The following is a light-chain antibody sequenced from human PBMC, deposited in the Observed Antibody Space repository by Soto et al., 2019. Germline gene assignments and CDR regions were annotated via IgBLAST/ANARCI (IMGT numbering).Light chain of an antibody. Sequence: QSVLTQPASVSGSPGQSITISCTATSSPVGRNNVVSWYQQHPGKAPKLMIYDVTKRPSGVSHRFSGSKSGNTASLTISGLQAADEADYYCCSAEGSSIYVVFGGGTKLPVL. CDR1: SSPVGRNNV. CDR3: CSAEGSSIYVV. V-gene: IGLV2-23*02. CDR2: DVT. J-gene: IGLJ2*01.